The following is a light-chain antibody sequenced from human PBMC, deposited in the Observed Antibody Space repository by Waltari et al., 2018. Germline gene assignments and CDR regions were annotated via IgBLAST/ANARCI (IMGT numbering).Light chain of an antibody. CDR1: QLVDNF. CDR2: AAS. CDR3: QQSYTTPYT. Sequence: DIKMTQSPSSLSVSVGDRVTITCRASQLVDNFLNGYQQKPGQAPSLLIYAASSLQSGLPSRFSCRGSGTDFTLTISSLQPEDFATYYCQQSYTTPYTFGQGTRLDIK. V-gene: IGKV1-39*01. J-gene: IGKJ2*01.